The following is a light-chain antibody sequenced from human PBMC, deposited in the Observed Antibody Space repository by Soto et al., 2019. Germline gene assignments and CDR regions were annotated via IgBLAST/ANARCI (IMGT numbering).Light chain of an antibody. J-gene: IGKJ3*01. CDR2: DAS. Sequence: DIQMTQSPSSLSASVGDRVTITCQASQDISNYLNWYQQKPGKAPKLLIYDASKLETGVPSRFSGSGSGTDFTFTISSLQPEDIATYYCHQYDNLPLTFGPGTKVDI. CDR1: QDISNY. CDR3: HQYDNLPLT. V-gene: IGKV1-33*01.